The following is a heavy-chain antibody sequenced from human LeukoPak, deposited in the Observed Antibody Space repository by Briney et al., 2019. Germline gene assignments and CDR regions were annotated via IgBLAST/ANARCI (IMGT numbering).Heavy chain of an antibody. CDR1: GFTFSSYW. D-gene: IGHD5-24*01. V-gene: IGHV3-7*01. CDR2: IKQDGSEK. CDR3: ARDLQRWLQYHFDY. Sequence: GGSLRLSCAASGFTFSSYWMSWVRQAPGKGLEWVANIKQDGSEKYYVDSVKGRFTISRDNAKNSLYLQMNSLRAEDTAVYYCARDLQRWLQYHFDYWGQGTLVTVSS. J-gene: IGHJ4*02.